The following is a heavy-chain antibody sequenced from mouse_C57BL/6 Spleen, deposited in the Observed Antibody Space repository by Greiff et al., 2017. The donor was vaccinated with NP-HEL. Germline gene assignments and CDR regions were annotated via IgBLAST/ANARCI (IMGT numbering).Heavy chain of an antibody. D-gene: IGHD3-2*02. CDR3: TTGTAHATFAY. CDR2: IDPEEGDT. Sequence: EVQLQESGAELVRPGASVKLSCTASGFNIKDYYMHWVKQRPEQGLEWIGRIDPEEGDTEYAPKFQGKATLTADTPSNTAYLQLSSLTSEDTAVYYCTTGTAHATFAYWGQGTLVTVSA. V-gene: IGHV14-1*01. CDR1: GFNIKDYY. J-gene: IGHJ3*01.